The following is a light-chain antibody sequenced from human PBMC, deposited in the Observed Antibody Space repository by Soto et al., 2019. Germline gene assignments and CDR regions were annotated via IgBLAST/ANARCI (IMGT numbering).Light chain of an antibody. V-gene: IGKV3-15*01. CDR3: QQYDDWPLT. CDR1: HSVGTT. Sequence: EIGMTQSPDTLSVSPGEGATLSCRASHSVGTTLAWYQQKPGQAPRLVISGASTRATGVPARFSGSGSATDFALSISGLQSDDLAVYYCQQYDDWPLTFGGGTRVEIK. J-gene: IGKJ4*01. CDR2: GAS.